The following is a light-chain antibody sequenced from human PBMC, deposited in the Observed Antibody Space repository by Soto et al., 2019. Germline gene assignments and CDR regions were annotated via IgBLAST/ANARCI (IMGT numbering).Light chain of an antibody. CDR1: SSDVGSYNR. V-gene: IGLV2-18*02. CDR2: EVR. J-gene: IGLJ2*01. CDR3: SSYPSSSTLV. Sequence: QSALTQPPSVSGSPGQSVTISCTGTSSDVGSYNRVSWYQQPPGTATKLMIYEVRNRPSGVPDRFSGSKSGNTASLTLSGLQAEDEADYYCSSYPSSSTLVFGGGTKLTVL.